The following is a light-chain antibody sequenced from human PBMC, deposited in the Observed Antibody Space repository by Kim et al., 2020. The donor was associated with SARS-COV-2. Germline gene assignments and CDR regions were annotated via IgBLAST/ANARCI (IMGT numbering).Light chain of an antibody. J-gene: IGKJ5*01. CDR1: QGISSY. CDR2: AAS. Sequence: AVVDRGTTTCRARQGISSYLAWYQQKPGKAPKQLIYAASTLQSGVPSRFSGSRCGANFTLPISSLQPEDFAASYCQQLNSYLPITFGQGTRLEIK. V-gene: IGKV1-9*01. CDR3: QQLNSYLPIT.